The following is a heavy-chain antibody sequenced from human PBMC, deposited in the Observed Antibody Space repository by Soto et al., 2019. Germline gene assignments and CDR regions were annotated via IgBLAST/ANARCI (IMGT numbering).Heavy chain of an antibody. CDR3: ARDTMIIGVVQNYGMDV. J-gene: IGHJ6*02. V-gene: IGHV1-18*01. Sequence: QVQLVQSGAEVKKPGASVKVSCKASGYTFTTFGISSARQSPGHALQWLGWISAYSGYTIYAQKLQGRVTMTTDTATSAAYMELRSLRSDDTAVYYCARDTMIIGVVQNYGMDVGGQGTTVTVSS. CDR2: ISAYSGYT. D-gene: IGHD3-3*01. CDR1: GYTFTTFG.